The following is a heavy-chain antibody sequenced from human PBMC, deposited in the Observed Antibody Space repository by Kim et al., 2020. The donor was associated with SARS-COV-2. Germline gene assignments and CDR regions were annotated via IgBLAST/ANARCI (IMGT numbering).Heavy chain of an antibody. CDR3: ARGSYYYDSSGYRDAFDI. Sequence: KGRLTISRDTSKNTLYLQMNSLRAEDTAVYYCARGSYYYDSSGYRDAFDIWGQGTMVTVSS. J-gene: IGHJ3*02. D-gene: IGHD3-22*01. V-gene: IGHV3-30*07.